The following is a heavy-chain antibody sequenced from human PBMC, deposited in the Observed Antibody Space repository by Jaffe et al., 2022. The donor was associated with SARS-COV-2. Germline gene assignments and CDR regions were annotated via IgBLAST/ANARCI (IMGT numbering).Heavy chain of an antibody. J-gene: IGHJ4*02. CDR1: GGSISSGSYY. D-gene: IGHD1-26*01. CDR3: ARDPHSGGFDY. CDR2: IYTSGST. V-gene: IGHV4-61*02. Sequence: QVQLQESGPGLVKPSQTLSLTCTVSGGSISSGSYYWSWIRQPAGKGLEWIGRIYTSGSTNYNPSLKSRVTISVDTSKNQFSLKLSSVTAADTAVYYCARDPHSGGFDYWGQGTLVTVSS.